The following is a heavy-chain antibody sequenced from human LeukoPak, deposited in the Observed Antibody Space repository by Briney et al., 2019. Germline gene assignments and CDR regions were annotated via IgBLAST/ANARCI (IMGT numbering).Heavy chain of an antibody. CDR1: GFTFDDYN. Sequence: PGGSLRLSCAASGFTFDDYNMHWVRQTPEKGLEWVSLISWDGGTTYYGDSTKGRFTVSRDNSKKSLYLQMNSLRTEDTALYYCAKDGCGGNCYASSDWYFDLWGRGTLVTVSS. J-gene: IGHJ2*01. D-gene: IGHD2-21*02. CDR2: ISWDGGTT. CDR3: AKDGCGGNCYASSDWYFDL. V-gene: IGHV3-43*01.